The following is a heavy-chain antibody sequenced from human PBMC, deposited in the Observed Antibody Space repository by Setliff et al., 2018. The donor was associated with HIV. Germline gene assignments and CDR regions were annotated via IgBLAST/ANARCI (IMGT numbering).Heavy chain of an antibody. CDR2: MNAASGKT. Sequence: ASVKVSCKASGYNFSTYALHWVRQAPGQRLEWLGWMNAASGKTKYSEEFQSRISFTRDTSAKTAYSELTKLTSEDMAIYYCVRVRVGGSLYFDFWGQGTPVTVSS. J-gene: IGHJ4*02. D-gene: IGHD1-26*01. CDR3: VRVRVGGSLYFDF. CDR1: GYNFSTYA. V-gene: IGHV1-3*03.